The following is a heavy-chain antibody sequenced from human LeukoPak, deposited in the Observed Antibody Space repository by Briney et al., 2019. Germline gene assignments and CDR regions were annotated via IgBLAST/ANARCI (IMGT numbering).Heavy chain of an antibody. CDR1: GGSISSSSYY. Sequence: PSETLSLTCTVSGGSISSSSYYWGWIRQPPGKGLEWIGSIYYSGSTYYNASLKSRVTISVDTSKNQFSLRLSSVTATDTSVYYCARLNKPGWFDPWGQGTLVTVSS. D-gene: IGHD1-14*01. J-gene: IGHJ5*02. CDR3: ARLNKPGWFDP. CDR2: IYYSGST. V-gene: IGHV4-39*01.